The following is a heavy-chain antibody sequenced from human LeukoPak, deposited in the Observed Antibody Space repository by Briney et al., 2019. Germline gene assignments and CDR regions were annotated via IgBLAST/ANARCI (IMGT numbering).Heavy chain of an antibody. V-gene: IGHV1-18*04. CDR1: GYTFTSYY. CDR2: ISAYNGNT. J-gene: IGHJ6*02. CDR3: ATFNYYYYGMDV. Sequence: ASVKVSCKASGYTFTSYYMHWVRQAPGQGLEWMGWISAYNGNTNYAQKLQGRVTMTTDTSTSTAYMELRSLRSDDTAVYYCATFNYYYYGMDVWGQGTTVTVSS.